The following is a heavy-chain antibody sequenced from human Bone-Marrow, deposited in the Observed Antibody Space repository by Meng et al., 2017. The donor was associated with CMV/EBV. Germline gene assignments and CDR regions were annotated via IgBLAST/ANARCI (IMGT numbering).Heavy chain of an antibody. CDR2: VIPMVGRT. D-gene: IGHD2/OR15-2a*01. J-gene: IGHJ6*02. Sequence: SVKVSCKVSGGLSRTSVISWVRQAPGQGLEWMGGVIPMVGRTNYGQKFQGRVTITADKSATTAHMELHSLKSADTAVYYCARSRVLSTSTSRPPTYGMDVWGQGTTVTVSS. V-gene: IGHV1-69*10. CDR1: GGLSRTSV. CDR3: ARSRVLSTSTSRPPTYGMDV.